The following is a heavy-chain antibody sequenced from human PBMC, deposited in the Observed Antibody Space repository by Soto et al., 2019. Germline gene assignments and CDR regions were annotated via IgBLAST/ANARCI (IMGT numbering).Heavy chain of an antibody. V-gene: IGHV4-61*01. CDR1: GASVSSGSHY. J-gene: IGHJ3*01. CDR3: ARVHRGDAFDV. Sequence: QVQLQESGPGLVKPSETLSLTCTVSGASVSSGSHYWSWIRQPPGKGLEWIGYSFHSGSSNYNASLKSRVTMSVDTSKNQISLKLTSVTATDTAVYYCARVHRGDAFDVWGQGTMVTVSS. D-gene: IGHD3-10*01. CDR2: SFHSGSS.